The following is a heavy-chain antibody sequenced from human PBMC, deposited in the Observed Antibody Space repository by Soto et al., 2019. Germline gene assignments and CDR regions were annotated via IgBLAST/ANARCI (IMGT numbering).Heavy chain of an antibody. CDR2: ISAYNGNT. D-gene: IGHD3-10*01. CDR3: ARDKRMVRGVILPQFDY. J-gene: IGHJ4*02. Sequence: GASVKVSCKASGYTFTSYGISWVRQAPGQGLEWMGWISAYNGNTNYAQKLQGRVTMTTDTSTSTAYMELRSLRSDDTAVYYCARDKRMVRGVILPQFDYWGQGTLVSVSS. CDR1: GYTFTSYG. V-gene: IGHV1-18*01.